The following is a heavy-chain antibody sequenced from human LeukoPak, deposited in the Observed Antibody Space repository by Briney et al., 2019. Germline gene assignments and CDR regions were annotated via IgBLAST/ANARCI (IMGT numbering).Heavy chain of an antibody. CDR2: ISSSGSTI. Sequence: GGSLRLSCAASGFTFSDYYMSWIRQAPGKGLEWVSYISSSGSTIYYADSVKGRFTISRDNAKNSLYLQMNSLRAKDTAVYYCAREGRYYDSSGYPSDYWGQGTLVTVSS. V-gene: IGHV3-11*01. CDR1: GFTFSDYY. D-gene: IGHD3-22*01. CDR3: AREGRYYDSSGYPSDY. J-gene: IGHJ4*02.